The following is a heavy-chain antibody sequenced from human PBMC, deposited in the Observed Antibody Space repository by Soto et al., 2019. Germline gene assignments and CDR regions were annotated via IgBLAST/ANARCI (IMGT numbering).Heavy chain of an antibody. CDR1: GFTFSSYA. CDR3: AREGGTISIKDYYYGMDV. V-gene: IGHV3-30-3*01. D-gene: IGHD1-26*01. Sequence: GGSLRLSCAASGFTFSSYAMHWVRQAPGKGLEWVAVISYDGSNKYYADSVKGRFTISRDNSKNTLYLQMNSLRAEDTAVYYCAREGGTISIKDYYYGMDVWGQGTTVTVSS. J-gene: IGHJ6*02. CDR2: ISYDGSNK.